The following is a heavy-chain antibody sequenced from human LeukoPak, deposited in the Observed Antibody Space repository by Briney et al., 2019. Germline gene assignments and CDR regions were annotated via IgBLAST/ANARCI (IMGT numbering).Heavy chain of an antibody. Sequence: PGGSLRLSCAASGFXFSXXXXXWIXXXPXKXXEXVSYITSSSSYTSYADSVKGRFTISRDNAKNSLYLQMNSLRAEDTAVYYCARDRGYDGAFDMWGRGTMVTVSS. D-gene: IGHD3-22*01. CDR1: GFXFSXXX. CDR3: ARDRGYDGAFDM. V-gene: IGHV3-11*05. J-gene: IGHJ3*02. CDR2: ITSSSSYT.